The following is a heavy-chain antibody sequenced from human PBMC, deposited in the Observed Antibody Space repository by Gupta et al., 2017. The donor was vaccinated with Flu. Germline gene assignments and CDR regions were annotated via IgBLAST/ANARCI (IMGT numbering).Heavy chain of an antibody. CDR3: ASSLGCSSTSCYTDGYYYYYYMDV. CDR2: IIPIFGTA. CDR1: GGTFSSYA. J-gene: IGHJ6*03. V-gene: IGHV1-69*06. D-gene: IGHD2-2*02. Sequence: QVQLVQSGAEVKKPGSSVKVSCKASGGTFSSYAISWVRQAPGQGLEWMGGIIPIFGTANYAQKFQGRVTITADKSTSTAYMELSSLRSEDTAVYYCASSLGCSSTSCYTDGYYYYYYMDVWGKGTTVTVSS.